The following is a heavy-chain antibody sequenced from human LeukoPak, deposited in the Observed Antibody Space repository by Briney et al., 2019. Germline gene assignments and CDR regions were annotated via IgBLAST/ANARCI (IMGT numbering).Heavy chain of an antibody. CDR1: GFAFSSAN. Sequence: GGSLRLSCAASGFAFSSANMNWVRQAPGKGLEWVSYISSSGSTIYYADSVKGRFTISRDNAKNSLYLQMNSLGAEDTAVYYCAELGITMIGGVWGKGTTVTISS. V-gene: IGHV3-48*04. D-gene: IGHD3-10*02. J-gene: IGHJ6*04. CDR2: ISSSGSTI. CDR3: AELGITMIGGV.